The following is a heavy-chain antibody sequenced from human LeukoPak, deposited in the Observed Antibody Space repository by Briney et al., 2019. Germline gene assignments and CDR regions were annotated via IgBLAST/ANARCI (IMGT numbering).Heavy chain of an antibody. J-gene: IGHJ3*02. CDR2: ISAYNGNT. D-gene: IGHD1-26*01. CDR3: ARDGSYYTDAFDI. CDR1: GYTFTSYD. V-gene: IGHV1-18*01. Sequence: ASVKVSCKASGYTFTSYDINWVRQATGQGLEWMGWISAYNGNTNYAQKLQGRVTMTTDTSTSTAYMELRSLRSDDTAVYYCARDGSYYTDAFDIWGQGTMVTVSS.